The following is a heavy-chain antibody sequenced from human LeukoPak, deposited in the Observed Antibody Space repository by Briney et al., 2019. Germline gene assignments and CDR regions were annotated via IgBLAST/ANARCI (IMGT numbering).Heavy chain of an antibody. Sequence: GASVKVSCKASGYTFTGYYMHWVRQAPGQGLEWMGWINPNSGGTNYAQKFQGRVTMTRDTSISTAYMELSRLRSDGTAVYYCARDNELRYFDWSPRYYYYYYMDVWGKGTTVTVSS. CDR2: INPNSGGT. CDR1: GYTFTGYY. J-gene: IGHJ6*03. V-gene: IGHV1-2*02. D-gene: IGHD3-9*01. CDR3: ARDNELRYFDWSPRYYYYYYMDV.